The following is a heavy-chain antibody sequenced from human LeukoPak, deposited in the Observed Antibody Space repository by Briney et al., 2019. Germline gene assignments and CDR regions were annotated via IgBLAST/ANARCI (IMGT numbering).Heavy chain of an antibody. Sequence: ASVKVSCKASGYTFTSNYMHWVRQAPGQGLEWMGIINPSGGSTNYAQKFQGRVTITADESTSTAYMELSSLRSEDTAVYYCARDPIPRGSYSLLGAFDIWGQGTMVTVSS. V-gene: IGHV1-46*01. D-gene: IGHD1-26*01. CDR2: INPSGGST. CDR3: ARDPIPRGSYSLLGAFDI. CDR1: GYTFTSNY. J-gene: IGHJ3*02.